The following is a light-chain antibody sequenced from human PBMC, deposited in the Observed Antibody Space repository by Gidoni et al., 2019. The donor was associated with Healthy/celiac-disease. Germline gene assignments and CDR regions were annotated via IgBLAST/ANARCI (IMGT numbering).Light chain of an antibody. CDR1: QSISSW. CDR2: KAS. Sequence: DIQMTQSPSTLSASVGDRVTITCRASQSISSWLAWYQQKPGKAHKLLIYKASSLESGVPSRFSGSGAGKEVTLTISSLQPDDFATYYCQQYNSYPTFGQGTKVEIK. CDR3: QQYNSYPT. J-gene: IGKJ1*01. V-gene: IGKV1-5*03.